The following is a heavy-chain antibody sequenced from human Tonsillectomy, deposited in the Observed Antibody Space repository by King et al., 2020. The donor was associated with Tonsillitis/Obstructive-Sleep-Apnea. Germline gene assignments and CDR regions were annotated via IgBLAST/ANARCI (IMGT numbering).Heavy chain of an antibody. D-gene: IGHD2-2*01. CDR2: INHSGST. J-gene: IGHJ4*02. V-gene: IGHV4-34*01. CDR3: AGRGGDYQLPLSFDY. Sequence: VQLQQWGAGLLKPSETLSLTCAVYVGSFSGYYWSWIRQPPGKGLEWIGEINHSGSTNYNPSLKSRVTISVDTSKNQFSLKLSSVTAADTAVYYCAGRGGDYQLPLSFDYWGQGTLVTVSS. CDR1: VGSFSGYY.